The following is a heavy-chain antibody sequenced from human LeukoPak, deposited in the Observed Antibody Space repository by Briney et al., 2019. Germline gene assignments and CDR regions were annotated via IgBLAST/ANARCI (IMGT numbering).Heavy chain of an antibody. D-gene: IGHD2-15*01. CDR1: GFTFSNFA. CDR2: ISYDGNNK. Sequence: GGSLRLSCAASGFTFSNFAMHWVRRAPGMGLQWVAVISYDGNNKYYADSVKGRFTISRDNSKYTLYLQMNSLRAEDTAVYYCAREGYCSAGSCYSGWFDPWGQGTLVTVSS. CDR3: AREGYCSAGSCYSGWFDP. V-gene: IGHV3-30*04. J-gene: IGHJ5*02.